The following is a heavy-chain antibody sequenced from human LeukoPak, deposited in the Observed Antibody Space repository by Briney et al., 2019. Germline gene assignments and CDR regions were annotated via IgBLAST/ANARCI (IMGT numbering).Heavy chain of an antibody. D-gene: IGHD3-3*01. CDR1: GYSISSGYY. V-gene: IGHV4-38-2*02. CDR3: ASTSVTSWNGYYTGGSEYYYYSMDV. CDR2: IYHSGST. J-gene: IGHJ6*03. Sequence: SETLSLTCTVSGYSISSGYYWGWIRQPPGKGLEWFGSIYHSGSTYYTPSLKSRVTISVDTSKNQFSLKLSSVTAADTAVYYCASTSVTSWNGYYTGGSEYYYYSMDVWGKGTTVTVSS.